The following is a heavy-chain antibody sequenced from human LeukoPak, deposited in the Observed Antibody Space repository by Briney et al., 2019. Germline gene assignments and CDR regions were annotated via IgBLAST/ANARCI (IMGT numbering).Heavy chain of an antibody. Sequence: GGSLSLLCAPSGFTFSNSWMQWARQVPGEGRLWLSRISNDGSSSIYADSVKGRFTISRDNAKNTLYLQMNSLRAEDTAVYYCARMATAFDYWGQGTLVTVSS. CDR3: ARMATAFDY. V-gene: IGHV3-74*01. CDR2: ISNDGSSS. J-gene: IGHJ4*02. CDR1: GFTFSNSW. D-gene: IGHD1-1*01.